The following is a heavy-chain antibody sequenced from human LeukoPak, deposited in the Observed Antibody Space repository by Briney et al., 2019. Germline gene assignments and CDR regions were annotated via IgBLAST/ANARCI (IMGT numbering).Heavy chain of an antibody. CDR3: PRHPYCSSTSCYIWFDP. Sequence: SETLSLTCTASGGSISSYYWSWIWQPPGKGVEWIGYIYYGGRTNYNPSIKSGVTISVDTPKNQFSLKLSSLPAADTAVYYCPRHPYCSSTSCYIWFDPWGQGGLVTVSS. J-gene: IGHJ5*02. V-gene: IGHV4-59*08. D-gene: IGHD2-2*02. CDR2: IYYGGRT. CDR1: GGSISSYY.